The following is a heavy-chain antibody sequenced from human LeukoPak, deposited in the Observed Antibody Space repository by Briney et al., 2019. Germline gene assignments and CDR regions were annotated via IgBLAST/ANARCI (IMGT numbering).Heavy chain of an antibody. CDR3: AKGAMHYYDGSGYNYFDY. J-gene: IGHJ4*02. V-gene: IGHV3-53*01. CDR1: GFTVSSNY. CDR2: IYIGGST. D-gene: IGHD3-22*01. Sequence: GGSLRLSCAASGFTVSSNYMSWVRQAPGKGLEWVSVIYIGGSTYYADSVKGRFSLSRNNSKNTLHLQMNRLRAEDTAVYYCAKGAMHYYDGSGYNYFDYWGQGTPVTVSS.